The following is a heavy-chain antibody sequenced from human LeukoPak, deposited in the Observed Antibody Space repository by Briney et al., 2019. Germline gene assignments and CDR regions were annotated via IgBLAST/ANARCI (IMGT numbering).Heavy chain of an antibody. CDR3: ASRAGYSSSWSAFDY. CDR1: GFTFSSHW. V-gene: IGHV3-7*05. Sequence: GGPLRFSCEASGFTFSSHWMSWVRKAPGKGRDGVANIKQDGSENYYVDSVKGRFTISRDNAKNSLYLQMNSLRAEDTAVYYCASRAGYSSSWSAFDYWGQGTLVTVSS. CDR2: IKQDGSEN. D-gene: IGHD6-13*01. J-gene: IGHJ4*02.